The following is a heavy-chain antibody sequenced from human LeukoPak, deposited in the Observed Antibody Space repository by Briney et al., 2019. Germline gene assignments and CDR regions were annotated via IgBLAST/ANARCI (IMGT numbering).Heavy chain of an antibody. CDR3: ARGTATTAGIDF. Sequence: GALRLSCTASGFAFSSYWMFWVRQAPGKGLVRVSQINTEGASTTYGDPAKGRFTTSRDNAKNTLYLQMNSLRVEDTAVYYCARGTATTAGIDFWGQGTLVTVSS. D-gene: IGHD1/OR15-1a*01. CDR2: INTEGAST. V-gene: IGHV3-74*01. J-gene: IGHJ4*02. CDR1: GFAFSSYW.